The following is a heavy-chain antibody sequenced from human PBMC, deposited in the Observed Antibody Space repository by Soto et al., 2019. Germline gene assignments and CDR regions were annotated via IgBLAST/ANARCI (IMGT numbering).Heavy chain of an antibody. D-gene: IGHD2-2*01. Sequence: SETLSLTCAVCGGSISSATWWSWVRQSPGRGLEWIGEIYHSGSPNYNPSLKSRVTMSVDKSKNLFSLRLSSVTAADSALYYCARRIPAAPNWFDPWGQGTLVTVS. V-gene: IGHV4-4*02. CDR3: ARRIPAAPNWFDP. CDR2: IYHSGSP. CDR1: GGSISSATW. J-gene: IGHJ5*02.